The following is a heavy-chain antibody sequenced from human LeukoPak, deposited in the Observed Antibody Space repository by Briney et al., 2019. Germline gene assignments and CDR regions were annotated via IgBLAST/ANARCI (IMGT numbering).Heavy chain of an antibody. J-gene: IGHJ4*02. V-gene: IGHV1-2*02. D-gene: IGHD4-17*01. CDR1: GYSFTHHN. CDR2: IKPNNGDT. CDR3: ARVPSAVTSTFDY. Sequence: ASVTVSCKASGYSFTHHNVHWVRQAPGQALEWMGWIKPNNGDTKFSQKLQDRVTLTSDTSIDTAYMEMSGLTSDDTAIYYCARVPSAVTSTFDYWGQGNLVTVSS.